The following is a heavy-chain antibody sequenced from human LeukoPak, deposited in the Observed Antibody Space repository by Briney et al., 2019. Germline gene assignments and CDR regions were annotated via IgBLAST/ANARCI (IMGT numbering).Heavy chain of an antibody. CDR2: IIPIFGTA. CDR3: ARDLHYGSGANWFDP. CDR1: GGTFSSYA. J-gene: IGHJ5*02. Sequence: GASVKVSCKASGGTFSSYAISWVRQAPGQGLEWMGGIIPIFGTANYAQKFQGRVTITADESTSTAYMELSSLRSEGTAVYYCARDLHYGSGANWFDPWGQGTLVTVSS. V-gene: IGHV1-69*13. D-gene: IGHD3-10*01.